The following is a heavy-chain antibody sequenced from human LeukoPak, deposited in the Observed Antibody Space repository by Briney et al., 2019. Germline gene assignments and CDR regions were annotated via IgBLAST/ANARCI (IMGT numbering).Heavy chain of an antibody. V-gene: IGHV4-31*03. CDR3: ARAFYYGSGSYHDY. Sequence: SETLSLTCTVSGGSISSGGYYWSWIRQHPGKGLEWIGYIYYSGSTYYIPSLKSRVTISVDTSKNQFSLKLSSVTAADTAVYYCARAFYYGSGSYHDYWGQGTLVTVSS. CDR2: IYYSGST. J-gene: IGHJ4*02. D-gene: IGHD3-10*01. CDR1: GGSISSGGYY.